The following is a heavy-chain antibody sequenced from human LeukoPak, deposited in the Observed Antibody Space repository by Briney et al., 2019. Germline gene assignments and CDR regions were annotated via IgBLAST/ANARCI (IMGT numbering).Heavy chain of an antibody. CDR2: ISYDGSNK. CDR1: GFTFSSYA. V-gene: IGHV3-30*04. CDR3: ARDRSTILMIYTQDY. J-gene: IGHJ4*02. Sequence: GGSLRLSCAASGFTFSSYAMHWVRQAPGKGLEWVAVISYDGSNKYYADSVKGRFTISRDNSKNTLYLQMNSLRAEDTAVYYCARDRSTILMIYTQDYWGQGTLVTVSS. D-gene: IGHD2-2*02.